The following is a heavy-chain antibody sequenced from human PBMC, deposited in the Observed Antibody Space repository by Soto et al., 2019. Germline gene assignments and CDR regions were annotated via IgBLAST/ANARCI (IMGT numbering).Heavy chain of an antibody. CDR3: ARAPQVTTFHYGMDV. Sequence: GGSLRLSCTASGFAFSSYWMNWVRQAPGKGLEWVASIEEDGNERYYVDSVKGRFTISRDNAMNSVYLQMNSLRAEDTAIYYCARAPQVTTFHYGMDVSDQGTTVTVSS. D-gene: IGHD2-21*02. V-gene: IGHV3-7*05. J-gene: IGHJ6*02. CDR1: GFAFSSYW. CDR2: IEEDGNER.